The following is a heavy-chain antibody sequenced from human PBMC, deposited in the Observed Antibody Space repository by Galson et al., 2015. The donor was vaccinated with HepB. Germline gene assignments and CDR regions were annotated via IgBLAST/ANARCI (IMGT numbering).Heavy chain of an antibody. CDR3: AKTDSSSWGGAPFDY. Sequence: SCKASGYTFTSYYMHWVRQAPGQGLEWMGIINPSGGSTSYAQKFQGRVTMTRDTSTSTVYMELSSLRSEDTAVYYCAKTDSSSWGGAPFDYWGQGTLVTVSS. V-gene: IGHV1-46*01. CDR2: INPSGGST. D-gene: IGHD6-13*01. J-gene: IGHJ4*02. CDR1: GYTFTSYY.